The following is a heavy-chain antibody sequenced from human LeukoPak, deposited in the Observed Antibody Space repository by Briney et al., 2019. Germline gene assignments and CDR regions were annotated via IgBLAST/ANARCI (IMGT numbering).Heavy chain of an antibody. CDR3: ARADPHKVVYAIYWFDP. CDR1: GYTFTSYG. D-gene: IGHD2-8*02. CDR2: ISAYNGNT. J-gene: IGHJ5*02. Sequence: GASVKVSCKASGYTFTSYGISWVRQAPGQGLEWMGWISAYNGNTNYAQKLQGRVTMTTDTSTSIAYMELRSLRSDDTAVYYCARADPHKVVYAIYWFDPWGQGTLVTVSS. V-gene: IGHV1-18*01.